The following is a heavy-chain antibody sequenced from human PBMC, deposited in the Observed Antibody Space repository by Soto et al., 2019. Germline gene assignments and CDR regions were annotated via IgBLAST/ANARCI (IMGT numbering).Heavy chain of an antibody. CDR1: GFTFRSYS. D-gene: IGHD3-10*01. Sequence: GGSLSLSFAASGFTFRSYSMNWVRQAPGEGLEAFSFISSSSSYIYYADSVKGRFTISRDNAKNSLYLQMNSLRAEDTAVYYCARDRAPPITMVRGSLHLSQNRDYGMDVWGKGTTVTVSS. J-gene: IGHJ6*04. CDR3: ARDRAPPITMVRGSLHLSQNRDYGMDV. CDR2: ISSSSSYI. V-gene: IGHV3-21*01.